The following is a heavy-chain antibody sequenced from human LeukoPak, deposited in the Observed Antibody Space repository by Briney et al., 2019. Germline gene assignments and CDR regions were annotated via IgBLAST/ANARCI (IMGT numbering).Heavy chain of an antibody. D-gene: IGHD6-19*01. V-gene: IGHV4-61*05. CDR2: IYYSGST. CDR3: ARQGFKEVAAPFDY. CDR1: GGSISSSSYY. J-gene: IGHJ4*02. Sequence: SETLSLTCTVSGGSISSSSYYWSWIRQPPGKGLEWIGYIYYSGSTNYNPSLKSRVTISVDTSKNQFSLQLSSVTAADTAVYYCARQGFKEVAAPFDYWGQGTLVTVSS.